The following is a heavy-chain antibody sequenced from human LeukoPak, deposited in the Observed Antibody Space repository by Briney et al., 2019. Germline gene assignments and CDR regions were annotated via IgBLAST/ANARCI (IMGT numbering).Heavy chain of an antibody. J-gene: IGHJ4*02. V-gene: IGHV3-74*01. CDR3: AREVPGSGYLDY. D-gene: IGHD3-22*01. CDR1: GFTFSSYW. CDR2: INGDGRNI. Sequence: PGGSLRLSCVASGFTFSSYWMHWVRQDPRKRLVWVSRINGDGRNINYADSVRGRFTISRDNAKNTLYLQMNSLRAEDTAVYYCAREVPGSGYLDYWGQGTLVTVSS.